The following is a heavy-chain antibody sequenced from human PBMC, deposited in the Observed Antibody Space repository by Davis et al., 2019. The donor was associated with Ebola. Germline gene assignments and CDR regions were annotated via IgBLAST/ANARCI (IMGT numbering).Heavy chain of an antibody. CDR3: ARHASGDFWYFGL. D-gene: IGHD4-17*01. CDR2: IYRDGRT. Sequence: GESLKISCSASGFTFSNYGMHWVRQAPGKRPEWVSVIYRDGRTYYADSVKGRFAISRDNSKNTVYLQMNNLRAEDTALYYCARHASGDFWYFGLWGRGTLVTVSS. V-gene: IGHV3-53*01. J-gene: IGHJ2*01. CDR1: GFTFSNYG.